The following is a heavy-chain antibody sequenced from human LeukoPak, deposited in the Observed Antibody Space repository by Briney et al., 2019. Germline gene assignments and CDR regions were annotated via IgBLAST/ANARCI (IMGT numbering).Heavy chain of an antibody. CDR3: ANPQTYYDSSLGY. CDR2: IYSGGTA. D-gene: IGHD3-22*01. Sequence: PGGSLRLSXAASGFTVSSNYMSWVRQAPGKGLEWVSVIYSGGTAYYADSVKGRFTISRDNSKNTLYLQMNSLRAEDTAVYYCANPQTYYDSSLGYWGQGTLVTVSS. V-gene: IGHV3-53*01. J-gene: IGHJ4*02. CDR1: GFTVSSNY.